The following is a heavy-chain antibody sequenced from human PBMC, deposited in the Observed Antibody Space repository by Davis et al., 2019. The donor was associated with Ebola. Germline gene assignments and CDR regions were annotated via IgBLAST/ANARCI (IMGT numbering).Heavy chain of an antibody. CDR3: ARDGITMVRGVIYEYYYYYMDV. Sequence: GESLKISCAASGFTFSSYSMNWVRQAPGKGLEWVSYISSSGSTIYYADSVKGRFTVSRDNAKNSLYLQMNSLRAEDTAVYYCARDGITMVRGVIYEYYYYYMDVWGKGTTVTVSS. CDR1: GFTFSSYS. V-gene: IGHV3-48*04. J-gene: IGHJ6*03. CDR2: ISSSGSTI. D-gene: IGHD3-10*01.